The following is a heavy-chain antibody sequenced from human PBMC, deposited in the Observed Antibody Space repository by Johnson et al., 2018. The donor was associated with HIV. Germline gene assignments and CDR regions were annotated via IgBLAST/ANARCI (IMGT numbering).Heavy chain of an antibody. V-gene: IGHV3-49*04. CDR3: TRGISAAGTPIAFDI. CDR1: GFTFSSYA. CDR2: IRSKAYGGTT. Sequence: VQLVESGGGLVKPGGSLRLSCEASGFTFSSYAMHWVRQAPGKGLEWVGFIRSKAYGGTTQYAASVRGRFTISRDDSKSIAYLQMKSLKTEDTVVYFCTRGISAAGTPIAFDIWGLGTMVTVSS. D-gene: IGHD6-13*01. J-gene: IGHJ3*02.